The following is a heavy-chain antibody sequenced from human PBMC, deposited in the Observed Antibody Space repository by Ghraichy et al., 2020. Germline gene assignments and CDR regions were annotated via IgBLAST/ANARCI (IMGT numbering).Heavy chain of an antibody. Sequence: ETLSLTCAASGFTFSSYSMNWVRQAPGKGLEWVSYMSSSSTIYYADSVKGRFTISRDNAKSSLYLQMNSLRDEDTAVYYCARVGITGRTEHGMDVWGQGTTVTVSS. CDR3: ARVGITGRTEHGMDV. D-gene: IGHD1/OR15-1a*01. CDR1: GFTFSSYS. J-gene: IGHJ6*02. CDR2: MSSSSTI. V-gene: IGHV3-48*02.